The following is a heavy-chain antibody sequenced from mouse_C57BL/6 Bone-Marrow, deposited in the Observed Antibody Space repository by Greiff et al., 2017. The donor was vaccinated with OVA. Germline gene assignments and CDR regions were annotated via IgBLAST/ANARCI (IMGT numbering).Heavy chain of an antibody. CDR3: ARRGKEDY. Sequence: QVQLQQSGPELVKPGASVKLSCKASGYTFTSYDINWVKQRPGQGLEWIGWIYHRDGSTKYNEKFKGKATLTVDTSSSTAYMELYSLTSEDSAVYFCARRGKEDYWGQGTSVTVSS. CDR2: IYHRDGST. CDR1: GYTFTSYD. V-gene: IGHV1-85*01. D-gene: IGHD2-1*01. J-gene: IGHJ4*01.